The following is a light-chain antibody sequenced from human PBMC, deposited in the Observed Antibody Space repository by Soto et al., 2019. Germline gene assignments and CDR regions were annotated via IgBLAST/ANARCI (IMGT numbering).Light chain of an antibody. V-gene: IGKV1-5*03. CDR1: QSISSW. J-gene: IGKJ1*01. CDR3: QQDNSYPWT. Sequence: DIQMTQSPSTLSASAGDRVSITCRASQSISSWLAWYQQKPGKAPKVLMYKASSLESGVPSRFSGSGSGTEFTLTISSLQPDDFATYYCQQDNSYPWTFGQGTKVEIK. CDR2: KAS.